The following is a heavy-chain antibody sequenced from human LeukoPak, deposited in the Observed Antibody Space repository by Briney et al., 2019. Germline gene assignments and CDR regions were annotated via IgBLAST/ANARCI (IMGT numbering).Heavy chain of an antibody. D-gene: IGHD3-22*01. CDR3: AKSMYYYDSSGYSRDYYFDY. CDR2: IKQDGSEK. J-gene: IGHJ4*02. CDR1: GFTFSSYW. V-gene: IGHV3-7*01. Sequence: GGSLRLSCAASGFTFSSYWMSWVRQAPGKGLEWVANIKQDGSEKYYVDSVKGRFTISRDNAKNSLYLQMNSLRAEDTAVYYCAKSMYYYDSSGYSRDYYFDYWGQGTLVTVSS.